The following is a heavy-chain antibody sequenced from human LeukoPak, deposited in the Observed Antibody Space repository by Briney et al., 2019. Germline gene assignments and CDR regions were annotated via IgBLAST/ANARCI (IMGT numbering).Heavy chain of an antibody. CDR2: ISGSGGST. V-gene: IGHV3-23*01. D-gene: IGHD1-7*01. CDR1: GFTFSSYS. CDR3: AKQLELRSFDY. Sequence: GGSLRLSCAASGFTFSSYSMNWVRQAPGKGLEWVSAISGSGGSTYYADSVKGRFTISRDNSKNTLYLQMNSLRAEDTAVYYCAKQLELRSFDYWGQGTLVTVSS. J-gene: IGHJ4*02.